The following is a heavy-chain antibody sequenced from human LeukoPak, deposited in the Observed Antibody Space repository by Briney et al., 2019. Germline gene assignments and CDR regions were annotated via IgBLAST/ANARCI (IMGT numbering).Heavy chain of an antibody. D-gene: IGHD2/OR15-2a*01. CDR3: ARSGLSRFGF. J-gene: IGHJ4*02. CDR1: GSTFSSYT. CDR2: FSGSGGNT. V-gene: IGHV3-23*01. Sequence: GWSLRLSCAASGSTFSSYTMSWVRQAPGKGLEWVSAFSGSGGNTYYADSVKGRFTISRDNSKNTLYLQMNSLRAEDTAVYYCARSGLSRFGFWGQGTLVTVSS.